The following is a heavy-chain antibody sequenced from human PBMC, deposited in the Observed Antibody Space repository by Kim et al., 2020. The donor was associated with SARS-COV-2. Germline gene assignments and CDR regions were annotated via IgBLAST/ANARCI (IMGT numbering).Heavy chain of an antibody. V-gene: IGHV2-5*02. CDR3: AHSMILPSYFYGSGSYYKSDAPGYGMDV. Sequence: SGPTLVKPTQTLTLTCTFSGFSLSTSGVGVGWIRQPPGKALEWLALIYWDDDKRYSPSLKSRLTITKDTSKNQVVLTMTNMDPVDTATYYCAHSMILPSYFYGSGSYYKSDAPGYGMDVWGQGTTVTVSS. D-gene: IGHD3-10*01. J-gene: IGHJ6*02. CDR1: GFSLSTSGVG. CDR2: IYWDDDK.